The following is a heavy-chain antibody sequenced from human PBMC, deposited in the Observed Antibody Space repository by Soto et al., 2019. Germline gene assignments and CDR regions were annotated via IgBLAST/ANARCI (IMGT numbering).Heavy chain of an antibody. CDR1: GFTFSSYS. V-gene: IGHV3-21*01. D-gene: IGHD3-10*01. J-gene: IGHJ4*02. CDR3: ARDRSARGPSDY. CDR2: ISSSSSYI. Sequence: EVQLVESGGGLVKPGGSLRLSCAASGFTFSSYSMNWVRQAPGKGLEWVSSISSSSSYIYYADSVKGRFTISRDNAKNSLYLQMNSLRAEDTAVYYWARDRSARGPSDYWGKVTLVTVSS.